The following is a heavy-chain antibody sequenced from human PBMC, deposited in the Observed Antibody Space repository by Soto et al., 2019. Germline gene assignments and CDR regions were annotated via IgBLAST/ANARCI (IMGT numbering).Heavy chain of an antibody. Sequence: QVQLVQSGAEVKKPGASVKVSCKASGYTFTSYGISWVRQAPGQGLEWMGWISAYNGNTNYAQKLQGRVTMTTDTSTRTASMYRSRLSLDVTAAYCCVRASSRICQDYWGQGTLVTVSS. V-gene: IGHV1-18*01. CDR2: ISAYNGNT. CDR1: GYTFTSYG. CDR3: VRASSRICQDY. J-gene: IGHJ4*02.